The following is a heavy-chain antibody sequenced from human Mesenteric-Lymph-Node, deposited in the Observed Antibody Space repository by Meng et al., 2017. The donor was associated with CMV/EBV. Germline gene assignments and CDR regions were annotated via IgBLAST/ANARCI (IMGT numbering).Heavy chain of an antibody. CDR1: GYTFTSYA. Sequence: GYTFTSYAMPWVRQAPGQRLEWMGWINAGNGNTKYSQKFPGRVTITRDTSASTAYMELSSLRSEDTAVYYCARTARGYYDSSGYYGRWGQGTLVTVSS. CDR3: ARTARGYYDSSGYYGR. CDR2: INAGNGNT. D-gene: IGHD3-22*01. V-gene: IGHV1-3*01. J-gene: IGHJ4*02.